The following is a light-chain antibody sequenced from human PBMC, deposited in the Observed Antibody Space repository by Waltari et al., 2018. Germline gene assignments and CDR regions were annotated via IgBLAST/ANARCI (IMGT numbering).Light chain of an antibody. CDR3: QQYFRGPIS. J-gene: IGKJ3*01. V-gene: IGKV4-1*01. CDR1: ESLLSPSNNMNY. CDR2: LTS. Sequence: DIVMTQSPDSLAVSLGERDTITCHSSESLLSPSNNMNYLAWYQQRPGQPPRLLIYLTSTRESGVPDRFSGSGSGTDFTLTISSLQTEDVATYFCQQYFRGPISFGPGTKLEMK.